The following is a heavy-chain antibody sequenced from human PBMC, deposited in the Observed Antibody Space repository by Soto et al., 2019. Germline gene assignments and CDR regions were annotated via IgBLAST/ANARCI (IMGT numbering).Heavy chain of an antibody. CDR1: GYTLTDLS. J-gene: IGHJ6*02. D-gene: IGHD6-6*01. CDR2: FDPEDGET. V-gene: IGHV1-24*01. Sequence: ASVKVSCEVSGYTLTDLSMHWVRQAPGKGLEWMGGFDPEDGETIYAQKFQGRVTMTEDTSTDTAYMELSSLRSEDTAVYYCATDRRSSVRGHYYYGMDVWGQGTTVTVSS. CDR3: ATDRRSSVRGHYYYGMDV.